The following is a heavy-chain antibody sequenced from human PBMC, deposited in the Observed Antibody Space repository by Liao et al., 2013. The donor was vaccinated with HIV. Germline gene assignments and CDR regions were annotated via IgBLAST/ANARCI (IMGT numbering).Heavy chain of an antibody. J-gene: IGHJ3*02. D-gene: IGHD2-2*01. V-gene: IGHV4-61*02. CDR1: GGSISSGSHS. Sequence: QVQLQESGPGLVKPSQTLSLTCTVSGGSISSGSHSWSWIRQPAGKGLEWIGRIFTSGSTNYNPSLKSRVTISVDTSKNQFSLKLSSVTAADTAVYYCARMRGIVVVPLAYDAFDIWAKGQWSPSLQ. CDR3: ARMRGIVVVPLAYDAFDI. CDR2: IFTSGST.